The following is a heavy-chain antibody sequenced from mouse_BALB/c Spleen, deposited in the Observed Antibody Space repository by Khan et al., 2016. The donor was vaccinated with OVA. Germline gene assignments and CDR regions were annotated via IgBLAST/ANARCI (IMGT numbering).Heavy chain of an antibody. CDR1: GYSITSDYA. D-gene: IGHD4-1*01. Sequence: EVQLQESGPGLVKPSQSLSLTCTVTGYSITSDYAWNWLRPFPGNKLEWMGYIRYSDTTTYNPSLKSRISIPRDTSKNQFFLHWNSVTTEDTATYYCVRELGRYYAMDYWGKGTSVTVPP. CDR2: IRYSDTT. J-gene: IGHJ4*01. V-gene: IGHV3-2*02. CDR3: VRELGRYYAMDY.